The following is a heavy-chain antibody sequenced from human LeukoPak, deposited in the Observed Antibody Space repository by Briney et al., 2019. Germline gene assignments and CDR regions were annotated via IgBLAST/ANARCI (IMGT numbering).Heavy chain of an antibody. D-gene: IGHD4-17*01. CDR2: ISQDGSGK. CDR1: GFTFSNYW. V-gene: IGHV3-7*03. CDR3: ARDLGTTVTYNWFDP. Sequence: GGSLRLSCGASGFTFSNYWMSWVRQAPGKGLEWVINISQDGSGKNYADSVEGRFTISRDNAKNSLYLQMNSLRAEDTAVYYCARDLGTTVTYNWFDPWGQGTLVTVSS. J-gene: IGHJ5*02.